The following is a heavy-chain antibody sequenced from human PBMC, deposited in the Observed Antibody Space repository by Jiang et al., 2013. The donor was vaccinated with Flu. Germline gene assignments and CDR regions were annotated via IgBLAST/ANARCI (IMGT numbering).Heavy chain of an antibody. CDR2: INSDGSST. V-gene: IGHV3-74*01. CDR3: ARTLVVAATRFINHYY. CDR1: GFSFSTHW. D-gene: IGHD2-15*01. J-gene: IGHJ6*01. Sequence: VQLVESGGGLAQPGGSLRLSCAASGFSFSTHWMHWVRQAPGEGLVWVSRINSDGSSTSYADSVKGRFTISRDNAKNTVYLQMNSLRAEDTAVYYCARTLVVAATRFINHYY.